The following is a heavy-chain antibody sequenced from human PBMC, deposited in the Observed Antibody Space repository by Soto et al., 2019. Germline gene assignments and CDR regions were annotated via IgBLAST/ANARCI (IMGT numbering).Heavy chain of an antibody. D-gene: IGHD1-26*01. CDR3: ARVVWGGSYSSPAYYFDY. J-gene: IGHJ4*02. CDR2: IYHSGST. CDR1: GGSISSGGYS. V-gene: IGHV4-30-2*01. Sequence: PSETLSLTCAVSGGSISSGGYSWSWIRQPPGKGLEWIGYIYHSGSTYYNPSLKSRVTISVDRSKNQFSLKLSSVTAADTAVYYCARVVWGGSYSSPAYYFDYWGQGTLVTVS.